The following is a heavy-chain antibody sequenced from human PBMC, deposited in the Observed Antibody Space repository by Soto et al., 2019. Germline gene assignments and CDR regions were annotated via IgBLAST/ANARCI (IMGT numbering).Heavy chain of an antibody. V-gene: IGHV4-30-4*01. CDR1: GGSISSGDYY. CDR3: ARGSRWNSSGRRRYYFDY. Sequence: QVQLQESGPGLVKPSQTLSLTCTVSGGSISSGDYYWSWIRQPPGKGLEWIGYIYYSGSTYYNPSLKSRVTISVDTSKNQFSLKLSSVTAADPAVYYCARGSRWNSSGRRRYYFDYWGQGTLVTVSS. CDR2: IYYSGST. D-gene: IGHD3-22*01. J-gene: IGHJ4*02.